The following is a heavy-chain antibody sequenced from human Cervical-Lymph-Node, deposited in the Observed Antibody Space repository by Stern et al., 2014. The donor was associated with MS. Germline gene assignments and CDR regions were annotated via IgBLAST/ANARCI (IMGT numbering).Heavy chain of an antibody. CDR3: ARGSAGAGAFFDY. D-gene: IGHD2-8*02. Sequence: VQLLQPGAEVKKPGESLKISCKGSGYTFSNSWIGWVRQMPGRGLAWMGIIYPGDSDTRYSPSFQGQITISADKSISTAYLQWNSLKASDTAIFYCARGSAGAGAFFDYWGQGTLVTVSS. CDR1: GYTFSNSW. J-gene: IGHJ4*02. V-gene: IGHV5-51*01. CDR2: IYPGDSDT.